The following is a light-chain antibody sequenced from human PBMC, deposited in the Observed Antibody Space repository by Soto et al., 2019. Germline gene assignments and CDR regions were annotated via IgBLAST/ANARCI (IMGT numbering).Light chain of an antibody. CDR3: HHYGPSGVT. Sequence: EIVLTQSPGTLSLSPGEGATLSCRASQTFSSSYLAWYQQKPGQATSLLIYDVSRRATGIPDRFSGSGYGTHFTLTISRLAPEDFAVYYCHHYGPSGVTFGPGTTVDIQ. J-gene: IGKJ3*01. CDR2: DVS. CDR1: QTFSSSY. V-gene: IGKV3-20*01.